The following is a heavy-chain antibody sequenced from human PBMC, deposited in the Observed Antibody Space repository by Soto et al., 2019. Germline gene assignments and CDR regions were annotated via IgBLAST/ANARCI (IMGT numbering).Heavy chain of an antibody. D-gene: IGHD2-2*02. CDR1: GGSISSYY. Sequence: SETLSLTCTVSGGSISSYYWSWIRQPPGKGLEWIGYIYYSGSTNYNPSLKSRVTISVDTSKNQFSLKLSSVTAADTAVYYCASSFTVPAAIDYWGQGTLVTVSS. V-gene: IGHV4-59*01. CDR2: IYYSGST. CDR3: ASSFTVPAAIDY. J-gene: IGHJ4*02.